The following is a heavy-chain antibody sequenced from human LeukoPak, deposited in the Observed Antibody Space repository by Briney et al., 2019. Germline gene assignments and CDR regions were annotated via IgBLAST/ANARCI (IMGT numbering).Heavy chain of an antibody. Sequence: PGGSLRLSCAASGFTFSSYAMSWVRQAPGKGLEWVSAISGSGGTTYYADSVKGRFTISRDNSKNTLYLQMNSLRAEDTAVYYCAKGNLYDYVWGSPCFQHWGQGTLVTVSS. V-gene: IGHV3-23*01. CDR2: ISGSGGTT. J-gene: IGHJ1*01. CDR3: AKGNLYDYVWGSPCFQH. D-gene: IGHD3-16*01. CDR1: GFTFSSYA.